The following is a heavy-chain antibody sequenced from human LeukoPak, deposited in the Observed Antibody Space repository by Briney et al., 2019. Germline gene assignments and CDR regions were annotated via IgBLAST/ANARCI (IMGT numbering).Heavy chain of an antibody. D-gene: IGHD6-13*01. CDR2: IIPIFGTA. Sequence: ASVKVSCKASGGTFSSYAISWVRQAPGQGLEWMGGIIPIFGTANYAQKFQGRVTITTDESTSTAYMELSSLRSEDTAVYYCASTENSSSWFFWFDPWGQGTLDTVSS. V-gene: IGHV1-69*05. CDR1: GGTFSSYA. CDR3: ASTENSSSWFFWFDP. J-gene: IGHJ5*02.